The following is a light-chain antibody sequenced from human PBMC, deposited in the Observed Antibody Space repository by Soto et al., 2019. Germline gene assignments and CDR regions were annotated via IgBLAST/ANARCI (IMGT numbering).Light chain of an antibody. V-gene: IGKV3-20*01. J-gene: IGKJ4*01. Sequence: EIVLTQSPGTLSLSPGERATLSCRASQSVSSSYLAWYQQKPGQAPRLLIYGASSRATGIPDRFSGSGSGTDFTLTISSLEPEDLAVYYCQQYGSSPFTFGGGTKVEIK. CDR2: GAS. CDR1: QSVSSSY. CDR3: QQYGSSPFT.